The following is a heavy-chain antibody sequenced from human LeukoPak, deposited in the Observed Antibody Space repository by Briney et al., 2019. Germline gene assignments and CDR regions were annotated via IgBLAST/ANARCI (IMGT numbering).Heavy chain of an antibody. V-gene: IGHV3-48*04. D-gene: IGHD2-2*01. J-gene: IGHJ3*02. Sequence: GGSLRLSCAASGFTFSSYSMNWVRQAPGKGLEWASYISSSSTIYYADSVKGRFTISRDNAKNSLYLQMNSLRAEDTAVYYCARDAIGAFDIWGQGTMVTVSS. CDR2: ISSSSTI. CDR3: ARDAIGAFDI. CDR1: GFTFSSYS.